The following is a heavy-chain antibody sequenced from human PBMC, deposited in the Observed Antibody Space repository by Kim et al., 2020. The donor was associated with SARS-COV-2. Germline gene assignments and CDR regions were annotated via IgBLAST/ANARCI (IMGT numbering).Heavy chain of an antibody. J-gene: IGHJ6*01. D-gene: IGHD6-13*01. Sequence: GGSLRLSCAASGFTFSNYGMHWVRQAPGKGLEWVALIWYDGSNKYYADSVKGRFTISRDNSKNTLYLQMNSLRAEDTAVYYCARDRRGSSWLNYYYYGM. CDR3: ARDRRGSSWLNYYYYGM. V-gene: IGHV3-33*01. CDR2: IWYDGSNK. CDR1: GFTFSNYG.